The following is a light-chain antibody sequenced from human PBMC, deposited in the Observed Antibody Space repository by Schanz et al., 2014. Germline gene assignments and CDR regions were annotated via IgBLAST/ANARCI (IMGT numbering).Light chain of an antibody. CDR2: WAS. J-gene: IGKJ4*01. CDR1: QSVLYSSHNKNY. V-gene: IGKV4-1*01. CDR3: QQRTSWPLT. Sequence: DIVMTQSPDSLAVSLGERATINCKSSQSVLYSSHNKNYLAWYQQKPGQPPKLLIYWASTRESGVPDRFSGSGSGTDFTLTISSLQAEDVAVYYCQQRTSWPLTFGGGTKVEIK.